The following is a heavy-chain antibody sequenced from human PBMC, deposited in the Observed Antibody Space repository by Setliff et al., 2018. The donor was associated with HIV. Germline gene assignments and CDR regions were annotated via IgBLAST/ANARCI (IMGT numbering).Heavy chain of an antibody. V-gene: IGHV3-66*02. CDR3: ARVPGHSSGLDY. D-gene: IGHD3-22*01. CDR1: GFTVSTNY. CDR2: IYSGGGT. Sequence: ETLSLSCAASGFTVSTNYMSWVRQAPGKGLEWVSVIYSGGGTYYAESVKGRLTISRDNSKNTLYLQMNSLRTDDTAVYYCARVPGHSSGLDYWGQGALVTVSS. J-gene: IGHJ4*02.